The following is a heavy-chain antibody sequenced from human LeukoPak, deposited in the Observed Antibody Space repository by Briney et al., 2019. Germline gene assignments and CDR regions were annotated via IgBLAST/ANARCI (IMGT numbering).Heavy chain of an antibody. CDR3: GRPLQRGSWTQRALDY. Sequence: VASVTVSCTASGYTFTSYDISWVRQATGQGLEWMGWMNPNSGNAGYAQRFQGRVTMTRNNSISTAYMELTSLRSEVTAVYYCGRPLQRGSWTQRALDYWGQGTLVTVSS. CDR2: MNPNSGNA. CDR1: GYTFTSYD. V-gene: IGHV1-8*01. D-gene: IGHD3-10*01. J-gene: IGHJ4*02.